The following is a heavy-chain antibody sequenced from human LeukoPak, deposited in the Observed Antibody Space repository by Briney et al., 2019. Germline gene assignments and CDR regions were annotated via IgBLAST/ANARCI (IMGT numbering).Heavy chain of an antibody. V-gene: IGHV3-33*06. D-gene: IGHD3-3*01. J-gene: IGHJ6*03. CDR2: IWYDGSNK. Sequence: PGGSLRLSCAASGFTFSSYGMHWVRQAPGKGLEWVAVIWYDGSNKYYADSVKGRFTISRDNSKNTLYLQMNSLRAEDTAVYYCAKNGGSGYFVHYYYYMDVWGKGTTVTVSS. CDR1: GFTFSSYG. CDR3: AKNGGSGYFVHYYYYMDV.